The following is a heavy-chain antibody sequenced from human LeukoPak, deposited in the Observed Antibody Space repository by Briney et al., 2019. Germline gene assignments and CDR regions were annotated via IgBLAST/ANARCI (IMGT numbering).Heavy chain of an antibody. CDR1: GGTFSSYA. Sequence: SVKVSCKASGGTFSSYAISWVRQAPGQGLEWVGGIIPIFGTANYAQKFQGRVTITADESTSTAYMELSSLRSEDTAVYYCARSGDTASWGYYYYYMDVWGKGTTVTVSS. CDR2: IIPIFGTA. CDR3: ARSGDTASWGYYYYYMDV. J-gene: IGHJ6*03. D-gene: IGHD5-18*01. V-gene: IGHV1-69*13.